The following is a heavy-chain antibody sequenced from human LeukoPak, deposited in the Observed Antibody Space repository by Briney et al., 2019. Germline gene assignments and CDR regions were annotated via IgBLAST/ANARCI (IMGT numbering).Heavy chain of an antibody. V-gene: IGHV1-18*01. CDR2: ISAYNGNT. CDR3: ARDSLYYYDRSGYYGGRWFDY. CDR1: GYTFTSYG. D-gene: IGHD3-22*01. Sequence: ASVKVSCKASGYTFTSYGISWVRQAPGQGLEWMGWISAYNGNTNYAQKLQGRVTMTTDTSTSTAYMELRSLRSDDTAVYYCARDSLYYYDRSGYYGGRWFDYWGQGTLVTVSS. J-gene: IGHJ4*02.